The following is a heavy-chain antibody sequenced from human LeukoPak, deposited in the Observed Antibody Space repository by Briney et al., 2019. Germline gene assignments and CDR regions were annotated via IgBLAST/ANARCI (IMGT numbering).Heavy chain of an antibody. Sequence: SETLSLTCTVSGGSISSSSYYWGWIRQPPGKGLEWIGSIYYSGSTYYNPSLKSRVTISVDTSKNQFSLKLSSVTAADTAVYYCARADRHERHFDYWGQGTLVTVSS. D-gene: IGHD6-25*01. CDR2: IYYSGST. J-gene: IGHJ4*02. V-gene: IGHV4-39*07. CDR3: ARADRHERHFDY. CDR1: GGSISSSSYY.